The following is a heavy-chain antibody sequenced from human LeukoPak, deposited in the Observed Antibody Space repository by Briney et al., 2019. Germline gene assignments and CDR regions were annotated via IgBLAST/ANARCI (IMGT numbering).Heavy chain of an antibody. CDR3: AREKDYGDYEGNWFDP. CDR1: GGTFSSYA. D-gene: IGHD4-17*01. V-gene: IGHV1-69*05. Sequence: SVKVSCRASGGTFSSYAISWVRQAPGQGLEWMGGVIPIFGTANYAQEFQGRVTITTDESTSTAYMELSSLRSEDTAVYYCAREKDYGDYEGNWFDPWGQGTLVTVSS. CDR2: VIPIFGTA. J-gene: IGHJ5*02.